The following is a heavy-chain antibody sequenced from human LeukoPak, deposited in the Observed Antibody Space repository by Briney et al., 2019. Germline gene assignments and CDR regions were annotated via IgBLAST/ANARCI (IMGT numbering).Heavy chain of an antibody. CDR2: IHYGGST. J-gene: IGHJ3*02. Sequence: SETLSLTCTVSGGSISISSYYWGGIRQPPSEGLEWIGCIHYGGSTHYNPSLKSRVTISVDTSKNQFSVRLSSVTAADTAVYFCARHTKYYDILTGYYPGAFDIWGQGTMVTVSP. V-gene: IGHV4-39*01. CDR3: ARHTKYYDILTGYYPGAFDI. D-gene: IGHD3-9*01. CDR1: GGSISISSYY.